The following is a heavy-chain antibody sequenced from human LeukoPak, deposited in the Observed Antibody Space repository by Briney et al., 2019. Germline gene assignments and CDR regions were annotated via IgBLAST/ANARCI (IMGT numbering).Heavy chain of an antibody. CDR1: GYTFTSYA. Sequence: ASVKVSCKASGYTFTSYAMHWVRQAPGQRLEWMGWINAGNGNTKYSQKFQGRVTITRDTSASTAYMELSSLRSEDTAVYYCARGDWYYYDSSGISSIDYWGQGTLVIVSS. D-gene: IGHD3-22*01. V-gene: IGHV1-3*01. CDR2: INAGNGNT. CDR3: ARGDWYYYDSSGISSIDY. J-gene: IGHJ4*02.